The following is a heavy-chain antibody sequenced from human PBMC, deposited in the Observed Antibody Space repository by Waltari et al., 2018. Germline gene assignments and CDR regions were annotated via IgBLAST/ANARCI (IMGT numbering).Heavy chain of an antibody. CDR3: AREGGGSVDY. Sequence: EVQLVESVGGLVQPGGSLRLSCAASGFTFSSYWMSWVRQAPGKGAGGVANRKQDGGEKYYVDSVKGRVTISRDNAKNSLYLQMNSLRAEDTAVYYCAREGGGSVDYWGQGTLVTVSS. CDR2: RKQDGGEK. J-gene: IGHJ4*02. V-gene: IGHV3-7*01. D-gene: IGHD2-15*01. CDR1: GFTFSSYW.